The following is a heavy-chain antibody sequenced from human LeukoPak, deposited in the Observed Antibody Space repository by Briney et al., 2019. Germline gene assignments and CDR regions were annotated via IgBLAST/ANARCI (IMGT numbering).Heavy chain of an antibody. CDR2: IYYSGST. Sequence: SETLSLTCTVSGGFISSSSYYWGWIRQPPGKGLEWIGSIYYSGSTYYNPSLKSRVTISVDTSKNQFSLKLGSVTAADTAVYYCARSDDYYDSREFDYWGQGTLVTVSS. V-gene: IGHV4-39*01. CDR1: GGFISSSSYY. D-gene: IGHD3-22*01. CDR3: ARSDDYYDSREFDY. J-gene: IGHJ4*02.